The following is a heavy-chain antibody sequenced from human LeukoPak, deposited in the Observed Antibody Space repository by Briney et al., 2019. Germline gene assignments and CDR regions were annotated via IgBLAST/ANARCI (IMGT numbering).Heavy chain of an antibody. CDR2: ISANDGNT. J-gene: IGHJ4*02. CDR1: GYTFTSYG. Sequence: ASVKVSCKASGYTFTSYGISWVRQAPGQGLEWMGWISANDGNTDYPQKLQGRVTMTTDISTSTAYVELRSLRSDDTAVYYCARESHVTREDYWGQGTLVTVSS. CDR3: ARESHVTREDY. V-gene: IGHV1-18*01. D-gene: IGHD3-10*01.